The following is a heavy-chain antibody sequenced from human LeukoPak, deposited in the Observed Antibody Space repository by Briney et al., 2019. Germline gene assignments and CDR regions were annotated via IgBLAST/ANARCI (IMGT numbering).Heavy chain of an antibody. Sequence: PGGSLRLSCAASRFTFSRYWMTWVRQAPGQGLEWVASISQDGSEKRYSDSVKGRFTISRDNAKNSVFLQMNSLRAEDTAVYYCARGRLCTSSPAPAPFDSWGQGTLVTVSS. CDR2: ISQDGSEK. CDR3: ARGRLCTSSPAPAPFDS. D-gene: IGHD2-2*01. J-gene: IGHJ4*02. CDR1: RFTFSRYW. V-gene: IGHV3-7*04.